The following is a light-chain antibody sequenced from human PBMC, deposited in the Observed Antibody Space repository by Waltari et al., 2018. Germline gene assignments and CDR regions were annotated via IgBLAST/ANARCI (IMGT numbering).Light chain of an antibody. V-gene: IGKV4-1*01. CDR2: WAS. J-gene: IGKJ2*03. Sequence: DIVMTQSPESLAVSFGEKATIKCKSSQSVLHSSNNKNYFAWYQEKTGHTPKPRIHWASVRESGVPDRVSGSGSGTDFTLTISGLRAEDVAVYYCQQYHITPTSFGQGTKLEI. CDR1: QSVLHSSNNKNY. CDR3: QQYHITPTS.